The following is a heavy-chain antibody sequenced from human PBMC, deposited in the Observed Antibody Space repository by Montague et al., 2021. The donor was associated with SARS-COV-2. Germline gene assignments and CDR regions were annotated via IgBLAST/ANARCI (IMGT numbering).Heavy chain of an antibody. J-gene: IGHJ4*02. Sequence: PALVKPTQTLTLTCTFPGFSLSTSGMCVSWIRQPPGKALEWLALIDWDDDKYYSTSLKTRLTIPKDTSKNQVVLTMTNMDPVDTATYYCARIRDYDILTGSYSGFDYWGQGTLVTVSS. D-gene: IGHD3-9*01. V-gene: IGHV2-70*01. CDR3: ARIRDYDILTGSYSGFDY. CDR1: GFSLSTSGMC. CDR2: IDWDDDK.